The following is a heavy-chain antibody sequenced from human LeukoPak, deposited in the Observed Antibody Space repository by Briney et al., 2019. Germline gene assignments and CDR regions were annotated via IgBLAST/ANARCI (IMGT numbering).Heavy chain of an antibody. CDR2: INHRGST. J-gene: IGHJ4*02. CDR1: GFTFSSYS. V-gene: IGHV4-34*01. CDR3: ARGQLVDY. Sequence: GSLRLSCAASGFTFSSYSMNWVRQAPGKGLEWIGEINHRGSTNYNPSLKSRVTISVDTSKYQFSLRLSSVTAADTAVYYCARGQLVDYWGQGTLVTVSS. D-gene: IGHD6-6*01.